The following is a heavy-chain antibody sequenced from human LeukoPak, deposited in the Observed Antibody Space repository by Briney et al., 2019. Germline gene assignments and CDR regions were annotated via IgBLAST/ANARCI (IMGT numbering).Heavy chain of an antibody. V-gene: IGHV4-38-2*02. J-gene: IGHJ4*02. D-gene: IGHD6-19*01. Sequence: SETLSLTCTVSGYSISSGYYWGWIRQPPGKGLEWIGSIYHSGSTYYNPSLKSRVTISVDTSKNQFSLKLSSVTAADTAVYYCARHRLSSGWYSVDLLFDYWGQGTLVTVSS. CDR2: IYHSGST. CDR3: ARHRLSSGWYSVDLLFDY. CDR1: GYSISSGYY.